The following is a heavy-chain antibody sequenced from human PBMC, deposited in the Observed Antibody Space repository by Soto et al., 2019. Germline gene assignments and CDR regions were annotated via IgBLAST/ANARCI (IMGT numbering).Heavy chain of an antibody. Sequence: HPGGSLRLSCAASGFTFNRDAMHWVRQAPGKGLEWVAVISYHGKKTYYADSVQGRFTISRDNSKNTLYLQMNSLGLEDTAVYYCARDEGYGSNSGWYFDLWGRGTLVTVSS. V-gene: IGHV3-30*04. CDR3: ARDEGYGSNSGWYFDL. J-gene: IGHJ2*01. D-gene: IGHD2-2*01. CDR2: ISYHGKKT. CDR1: GFTFNRDA.